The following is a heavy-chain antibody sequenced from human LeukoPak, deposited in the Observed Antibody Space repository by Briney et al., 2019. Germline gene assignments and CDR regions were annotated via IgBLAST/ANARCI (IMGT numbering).Heavy chain of an antibody. CDR2: IWYDGSNK. D-gene: IGHD2-15*01. J-gene: IGHJ4*02. Sequence: PGGSLRLSCAASGFTFSSYGMHWVRQAPGKGLEWVAVIWYDGSNKYYADSVKGRFTISRDNSKNTLYLRMNSLRAEDTAVYYCARVWGVVVAASPLDYWGQGTLVTVSS. CDR3: ARVWGVVVAASPLDY. CDR1: GFTFSSYG. V-gene: IGHV3-33*01.